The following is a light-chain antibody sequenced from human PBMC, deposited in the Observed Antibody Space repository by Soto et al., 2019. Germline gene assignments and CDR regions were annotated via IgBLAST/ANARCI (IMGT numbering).Light chain of an antibody. J-gene: IGLJ1*01. CDR3: SSYAGRNNFYV. Sequence: QSVLTQPPSASGSPGQSVTISCTGTRSDVGTYNYVSWYQQHPGKAPKLIIYEVSKRPSGVPDRFSGSKSGNTASLTVSGLQAEDEADYYCSSYAGRNNFYVFGTGTKLTVL. CDR2: EVS. CDR1: RSDVGTYNY. V-gene: IGLV2-8*01.